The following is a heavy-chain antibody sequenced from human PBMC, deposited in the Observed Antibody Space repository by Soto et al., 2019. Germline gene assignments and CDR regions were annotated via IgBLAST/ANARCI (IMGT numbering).Heavy chain of an antibody. CDR3: ARRSTVTTLKRAFDY. CDR2: INHSGST. Sequence: SETLSLTCAVYGGSFSGYYWSRIRQPPGKGLEWIGEINHSGSTNYNPSLKSRVTISVDTSKNQFSLKLSSVTAADTAVYYCARRSTVTTLKRAFDYWGQGTLVTVS. J-gene: IGHJ4*02. D-gene: IGHD4-4*01. V-gene: IGHV4-34*01. CDR1: GGSFSGYY.